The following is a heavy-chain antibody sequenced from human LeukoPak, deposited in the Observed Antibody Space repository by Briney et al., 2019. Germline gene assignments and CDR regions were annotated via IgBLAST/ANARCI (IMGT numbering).Heavy chain of an antibody. V-gene: IGHV3-9*01. CDR2: ISWNSGSI. J-gene: IGHJ4*02. Sequence: GGSLRLSCAASGFTFDDYAMHWVRQAPGKGLEWVSGISWNSGSIGYADSVKGRFTISRDNAKNTLYLQMNSLRAEDTAVYYCAKGGTSWTIDYWGQGTLVTVSS. D-gene: IGHD2-2*01. CDR1: GFTFDDYA. CDR3: AKGGTSWTIDY.